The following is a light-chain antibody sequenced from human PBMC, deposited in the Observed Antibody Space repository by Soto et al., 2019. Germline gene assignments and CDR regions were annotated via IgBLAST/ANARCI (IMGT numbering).Light chain of an antibody. V-gene: IGLV2-14*01. J-gene: IGLJ1*01. Sequence: QSALTQPASVSGSPGQSIAISCTGTSSDVGGYSYVSWYQQQPGKAPKLVISDVSNRPSGVSDRFSGSKSGNTASLTISGLQTEDEADYYCPSYTTSSTYVFGTGTKLTVL. CDR3: PSYTTSSTYV. CDR2: DVS. CDR1: SSDVGGYSY.